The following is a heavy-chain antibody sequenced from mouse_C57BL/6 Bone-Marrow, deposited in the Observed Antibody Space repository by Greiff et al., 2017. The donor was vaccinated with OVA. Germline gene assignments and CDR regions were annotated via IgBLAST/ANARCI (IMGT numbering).Heavy chain of an antibody. J-gene: IGHJ3*01. CDR3: ARDNYGYEAWFAY. CDR1: GFTFSDYY. Sequence: EVQLVESGGGLVQPGWSLKLSCAASGFTFSDYYMYWVRQTPEKRLEWVAYISNGGGRTYYPDTVKGRFTISRDNAKNTLYLQMSRLKSEDTAMYYCARDNYGYEAWFAYWGQGTLVTVSA. D-gene: IGHD2-2*01. CDR2: ISNGGGRT. V-gene: IGHV5-12*01.